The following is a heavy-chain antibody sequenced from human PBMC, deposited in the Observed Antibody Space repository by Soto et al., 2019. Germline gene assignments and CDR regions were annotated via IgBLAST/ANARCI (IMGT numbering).Heavy chain of an antibody. Sequence: QAQLMQSGAEVKKPGSSVKVSCKASGCTFSGYAINWVRQAPGQGLEWMGGIIPLLGITDYGQKFQGRITIAADESTGTAYMDLRGLRSEDTAVYYCARDPRSITGTTSSEDFQHWGQGTLVSVSS. CDR3: ARDPRSITGTTSSEDFQH. D-gene: IGHD1-20*01. CDR2: IIPLLGIT. V-gene: IGHV1-69*01. CDR1: GCTFSGYA. J-gene: IGHJ1*01.